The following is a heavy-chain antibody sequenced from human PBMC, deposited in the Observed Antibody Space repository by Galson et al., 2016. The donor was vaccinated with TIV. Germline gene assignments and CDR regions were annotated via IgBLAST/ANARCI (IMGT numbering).Heavy chain of an antibody. Sequence: SVKVSCKASGYTFNTYGLSWVRQAPGQGLEWMGWISGYNGNTRYAQKLQGRVTMTTDTSTGTAYMELRSLRSDDTAMYYCARDYVLGMWVDYQYGMDVWGQGTTATVSS. D-gene: IGHD3-16*01. CDR3: ARDYVLGMWVDYQYGMDV. V-gene: IGHV1-18*01. J-gene: IGHJ6*02. CDR1: GYTFNTYG. CDR2: ISGYNGNT.